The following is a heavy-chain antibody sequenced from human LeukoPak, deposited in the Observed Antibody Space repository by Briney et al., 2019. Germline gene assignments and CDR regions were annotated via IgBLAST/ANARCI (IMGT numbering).Heavy chain of an antibody. Sequence: GGSLRLSCAASGFTFSSYAMSWVRQAPGKGLEWVLDISIGGSSYYTDSVKGRFTISRDNSKNTLHLQMNSLRAEDTAVYYCARSEMTTVTNFDYWGQGTLVTVSS. CDR3: ARSEMTTVTNFDY. CDR1: GFTFSSYA. CDR2: ISIGGSS. V-gene: IGHV3-23*01. D-gene: IGHD4-11*01. J-gene: IGHJ4*02.